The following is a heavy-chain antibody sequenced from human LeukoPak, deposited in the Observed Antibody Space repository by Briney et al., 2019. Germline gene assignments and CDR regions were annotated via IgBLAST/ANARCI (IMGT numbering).Heavy chain of an antibody. J-gene: IGHJ4*02. CDR2: IRGDGSDK. CDR3: ARGLNSAIDF. Sequence: GGSLRLSCAASGFNFGSYWMNWARQAPGKGLKWVANIRGDGSDKVYVGSVRGRFTISRDNADNSLYLQMNSLSVDDTAVYYCARGLNSAIDFWGQGTLVTVSS. V-gene: IGHV3-7*04. CDR1: GFNFGSYW.